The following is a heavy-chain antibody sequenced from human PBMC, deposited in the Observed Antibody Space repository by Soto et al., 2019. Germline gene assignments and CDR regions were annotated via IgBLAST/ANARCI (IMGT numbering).Heavy chain of an antibody. J-gene: IGHJ3*01. Sequence: DVQLVESGGGLLQPGESLRLSCAAFGLTVSGKKYVAWVRQAPGKGLEWVSALYDVDGSFYADSVKGRFTTSSDSSKTTVYLQMNGLRPDDPAVYYCASWHEREHAYDVWGQGTTVTVSS. V-gene: IGHV3-53*01. CDR1: GLTVSGKKY. CDR3: ASWHEREHAYDV. CDR2: LYDVDGS. D-gene: IGHD1-1*01.